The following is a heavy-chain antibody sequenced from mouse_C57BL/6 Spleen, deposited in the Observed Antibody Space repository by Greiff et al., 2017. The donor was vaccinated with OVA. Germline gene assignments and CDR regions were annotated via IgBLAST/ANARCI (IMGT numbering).Heavy chain of an antibody. CDR3: ASTTYDDSLYYFDY. V-gene: IGHV1-78*01. CDR1: GYTFTDYT. CDR2: IYPRDGST. J-gene: IGHJ2*01. Sequence: VQLQQSDAELVKPGASVKISCKASGYTFTDYTIHWMKQRPEQGLEWIGYIYPRDGSTKYNEKFKGKATLTADKSSSTAYMQLNSLTSEDSAVYFCASTTYDDSLYYFDYWGQGTTLTVSS. D-gene: IGHD2-12*01.